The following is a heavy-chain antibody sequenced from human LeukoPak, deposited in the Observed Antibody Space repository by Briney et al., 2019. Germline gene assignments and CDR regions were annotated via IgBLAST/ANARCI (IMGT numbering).Heavy chain of an antibody. CDR1: GFTFGSYA. CDR3: TRHTERGAD. J-gene: IGHJ4*02. CDR2: IRTKPNNYAT. Sequence: PGGALRLSCAASGFTFGSYAMTWVRQASGKGLEWVGRIRTKPNNYATLYAAWVKGRFTISRDDSKNTAYLQMNGLKTEDTAVYYCTRHTERGADWGQGTLVTVSS. D-gene: IGHD4/OR15-4a*01. V-gene: IGHV3-73*01.